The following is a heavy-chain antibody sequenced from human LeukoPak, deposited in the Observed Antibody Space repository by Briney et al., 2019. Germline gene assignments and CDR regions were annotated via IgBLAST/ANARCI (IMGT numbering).Heavy chain of an antibody. CDR1: GGTFSSYA. CDR2: IIPILGIA. CDR3: ARDVGAVAGKYFDY. J-gene: IGHJ4*02. Sequence: SVKVSCKASGGTFSSYAISWVRQAPGQGLEWMGRIIPILGIANYAQKFQGRVTITADKSTSTAYMELRSLRSDDTAVYYCARDVGAVAGKYFDYWGQGTLVTVSS. D-gene: IGHD6-19*01. V-gene: IGHV1-69*04.